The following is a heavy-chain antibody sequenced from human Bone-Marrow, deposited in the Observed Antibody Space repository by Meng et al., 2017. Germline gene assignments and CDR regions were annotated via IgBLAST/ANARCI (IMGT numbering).Heavy chain of an antibody. J-gene: IGHJ4*02. V-gene: IGHV1-2*02. CDR2: INPNSGGT. CDR3: ARVPYFSSAGTHGWIDY. CDR1: GYIFTGYY. D-gene: IGHD6-13*01. Sequence: ASVKVSCKASGYIFTGYYMHWVRQAPGQGLEWMGWINPNSGGTNYAQKFQGRVTMTRDTSISTAYMELSRLRSDDTAVYYCARVPYFSSAGTHGWIDYWGQGTLVTVSS.